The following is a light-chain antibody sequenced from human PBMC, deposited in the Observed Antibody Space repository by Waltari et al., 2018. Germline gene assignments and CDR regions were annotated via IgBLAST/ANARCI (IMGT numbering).Light chain of an antibody. Sequence: DIQMTQSPSSLSASVGDRVTIPCRASQGIRNDLAWYQQNPGKFPKFLIYAASTVHSGVPYRFSGSGSGTDFTLSISSLQAEDVATYYCQKYNSAPLTFGGGTKVEIK. CDR2: AAS. CDR1: QGIRND. V-gene: IGKV1-27*01. J-gene: IGKJ4*01. CDR3: QKYNSAPLT.